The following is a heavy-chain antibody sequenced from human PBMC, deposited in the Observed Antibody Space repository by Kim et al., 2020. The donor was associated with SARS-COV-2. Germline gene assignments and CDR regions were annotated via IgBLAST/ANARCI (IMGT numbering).Heavy chain of an antibody. V-gene: IGHV4-59*01. CDR3: ARGNYDFWTGRYTATYFD. D-gene: IGHD3-3*01. Sequence: SETLSLTCTVSGGSISPFLWTWIRQPPGKGLEWIGYGASSGNTNYNPALMSRFDVSVDTANNEFSLTLTSMTSADTPVHFCARGNYDFWTGRYTATYFD. CDR2: GASSGNT. J-gene: IGHJ4*01. CDR1: GGSISPFL.